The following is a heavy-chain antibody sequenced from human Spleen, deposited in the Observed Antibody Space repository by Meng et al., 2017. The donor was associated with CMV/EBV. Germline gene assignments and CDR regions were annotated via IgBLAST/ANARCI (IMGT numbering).Heavy chain of an antibody. CDR3: ARKGIVVVPAALGYYYGMDV. Sequence: SVKVSCKASGGIFSSYAISWVRQALGQGLEWMGGIIPILGIANYAQKFQGRVTITADEVTSTAYMELRSLRSEDTAVYYCARKGIVVVPAALGYYYGMDVWGQGTTVTVSS. CDR1: GGIFSSYA. J-gene: IGHJ6*02. CDR2: IIPILGIA. V-gene: IGHV1-69*10. D-gene: IGHD2-2*01.